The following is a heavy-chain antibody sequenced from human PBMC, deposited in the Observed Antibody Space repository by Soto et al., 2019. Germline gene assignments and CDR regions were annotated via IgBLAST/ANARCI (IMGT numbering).Heavy chain of an antibody. V-gene: IGHV3-23*01. CDR2: ISATGGGT. D-gene: IGHD3-16*01. Sequence: GGSLRLSCAASGFKFSNYAMSWVRQAPGKGLEWVSLISATGGGTYYADSVKGQFTISRDNSHNTLYLQVHSLTAEDTAVYYCAKDRRAGGNSAFYFDFCGQGAQVTVSS. CDR1: GFKFSNYA. CDR3: AKDRRAGGNSAFYFDF. J-gene: IGHJ4*02.